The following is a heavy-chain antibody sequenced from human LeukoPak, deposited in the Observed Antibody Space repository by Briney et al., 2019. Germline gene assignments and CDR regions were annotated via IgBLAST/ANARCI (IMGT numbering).Heavy chain of an antibody. J-gene: IGHJ5*02. V-gene: IGHV5-51*01. Sequence: GESLKISCKGSGYSFTSYWIGWVRQMPGKGLEWMGIIYPGDSDTRYSPSFQGQVTISADKSISTAYLQWSSLKASDTAMYYCARPRIAAAGTPNWFDPWGQGTLVTVSS. CDR2: IYPGDSDT. CDR1: GYSFTSYW. D-gene: IGHD6-13*01. CDR3: ARPRIAAAGTPNWFDP.